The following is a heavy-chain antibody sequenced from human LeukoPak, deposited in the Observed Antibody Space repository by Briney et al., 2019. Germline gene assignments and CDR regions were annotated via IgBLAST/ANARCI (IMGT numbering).Heavy chain of an antibody. J-gene: IGHJ2*01. CDR3: ARLVIIGWYFDL. D-gene: IGHD3-9*01. CDR1: GGPTSSNS. V-gene: IGHV4-59*01. Sequence: SETLSLTCTVPGGPTSSNSGTWFRHPPGKELGWIGYIYYSGSTNYNPPLKSRVTISVDTSKNQFSLKLSSVTAADTAVYYCARLVIIGWYFDLWGRGTLVTVSS. CDR2: IYYSGST.